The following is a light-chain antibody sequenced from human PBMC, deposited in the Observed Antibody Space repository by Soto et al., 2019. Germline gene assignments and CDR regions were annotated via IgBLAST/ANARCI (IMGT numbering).Light chain of an antibody. V-gene: IGKV1-16*02. CDR1: QGIGIY. CDR3: QQYEAYPLT. Sequence: DIQMTQSPSSLSASVGDRVTITCRASQGIGIYLAWFQQKAGRAPKSLIYDASSLQSGVPSKFSGSGSGTDFTLTSSSLQPEDFATYYCQQYEAYPLTFGGGTRVEIK. CDR2: DAS. J-gene: IGKJ4*01.